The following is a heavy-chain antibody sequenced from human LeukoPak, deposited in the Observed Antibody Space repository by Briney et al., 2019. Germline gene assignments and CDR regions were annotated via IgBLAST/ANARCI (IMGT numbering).Heavy chain of an antibody. D-gene: IGHD1/OR15-1a*01. J-gene: IGHJ6*02. CDR1: GFTFDDYA. CDR3: AKGAGTNYYYYGMDV. V-gene: IGHV3-9*01. CDR2: ISWNSGSI. Sequence: GGSLRLSCAASGFTFDDYAMHWVRQAPGKGLEWVSGISWNSGSIGYADSVKGRLTISRDNAKNSLYLQMNSLRAEDTALYYCAKGAGTNYYYYGMDVWGQGTTVTVSS.